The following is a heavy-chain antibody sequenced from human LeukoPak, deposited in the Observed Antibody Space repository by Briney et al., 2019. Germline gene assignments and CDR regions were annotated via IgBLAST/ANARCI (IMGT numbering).Heavy chain of an antibody. CDR2: ISGSGGST. CDR3: ARGAAAGTNFQH. V-gene: IGHV3-23*01. D-gene: IGHD6-13*01. Sequence: GGSLRLSCAASGFTFSSYAMSWVRQAPGKGLEWVSAISGSGGSTYYADSVKGRFTISRDNAKNSLYLQMNSLRAEDTAVYYCARGAAAGTNFQHWGQGTLVTVSS. CDR1: GFTFSSYA. J-gene: IGHJ1*01.